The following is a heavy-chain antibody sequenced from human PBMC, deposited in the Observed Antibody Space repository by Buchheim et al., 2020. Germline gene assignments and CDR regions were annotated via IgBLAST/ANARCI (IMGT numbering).Heavy chain of an antibody. J-gene: IGHJ6*03. V-gene: IGHV3-7*01. Sequence: EVQLVESGGGLVQPGGSLRLSCAASGFTFSSYWMSWVRQAPGKGLEWVANIKQDGSEKYYVDSVKGRFTISRDNAKNSLYLQMKSLRAEDTAVYYCARDYYYDSSGYYRHYYMDVWGKGTT. CDR1: GFTFSSYW. D-gene: IGHD3-22*01. CDR2: IKQDGSEK. CDR3: ARDYYYDSSGYYRHYYMDV.